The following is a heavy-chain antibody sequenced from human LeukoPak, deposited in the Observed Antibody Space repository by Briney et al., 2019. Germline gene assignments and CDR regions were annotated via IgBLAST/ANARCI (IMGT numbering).Heavy chain of an antibody. Sequence: PGGSLRLSCAASGFTFSSYSMNWVRQAPGKGLEWVSYISSSSSTIYYADSVKGRFTISRDNAKNSLYLQMNSLRAEDTAVYYCARDKVNTGLDAFDIWGPGTMVTVSS. CDR3: ARDKVNTGLDAFDI. D-gene: IGHD5-18*01. CDR2: ISSSSSTI. CDR1: GFTFSSYS. V-gene: IGHV3-48*04. J-gene: IGHJ3*02.